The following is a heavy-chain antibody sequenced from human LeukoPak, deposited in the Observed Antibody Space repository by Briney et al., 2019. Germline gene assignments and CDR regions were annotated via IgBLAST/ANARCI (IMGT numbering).Heavy chain of an antibody. J-gene: IGHJ5*02. V-gene: IGHV1-18*01. CDR1: GYTFTSYG. CDR2: ISAYNGNT. D-gene: IGHD1-26*01. CDR3: ARAKGNSGSYYNWFDP. Sequence: ASVKVSCKASGYTFTSYGISWVRQAPGQGLEWMGWISAYNGNTNYAQKLQGRVTMTTDTSTSTAYMELRSLRSDDTAVYYCARAKGNSGSYYNWFDPWGQGTLVTVSS.